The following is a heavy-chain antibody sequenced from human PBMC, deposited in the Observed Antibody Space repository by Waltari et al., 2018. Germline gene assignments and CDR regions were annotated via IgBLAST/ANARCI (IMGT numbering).Heavy chain of an antibody. CDR2: ISSSSSYI. V-gene: IGHV3-21*01. CDR1: GFTFSSYS. CDR3: ASGQDGTSFVLSF. J-gene: IGHJ3*01. D-gene: IGHD3-16*01. Sequence: EVQLVESGGGLVKPGGPLRLSCAASGFTFSSYSMNWVRQAPGKGLEWVSSISSSSSYIYYADSVKGRFTISRDNAKNSLYLQMNRLRVDDSAVYYCASGQDGTSFVLSFWGQGTKVTVSS.